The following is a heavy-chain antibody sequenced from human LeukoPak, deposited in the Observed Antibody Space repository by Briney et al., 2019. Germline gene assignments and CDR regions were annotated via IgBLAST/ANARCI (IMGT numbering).Heavy chain of an antibody. Sequence: GGSLRLSCGASGFTFSSYIMNWVRQAPGKGLEWVSSISTSYTYYADSVKGRFTISRDNAKNSLYLQMNSLRAEDTAVYYCAELGITMIGGVWGKGTTVTISS. CDR2: ISTSYT. J-gene: IGHJ6*04. V-gene: IGHV3-21*01. CDR1: GFTFSSYI. CDR3: AELGITMIGGV. D-gene: IGHD3-10*02.